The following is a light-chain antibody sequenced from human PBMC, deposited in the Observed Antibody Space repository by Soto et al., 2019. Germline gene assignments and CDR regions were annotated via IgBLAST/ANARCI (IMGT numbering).Light chain of an antibody. V-gene: IGKV1-5*03. CDR2: KAS. CDR3: QHYNSYSEA. J-gene: IGKJ1*01. Sequence: DIQMSQSPASLSASVGDRVTISCRASQTISSWLAWYQQKPGKAPKLLIYKASTLKSGVPSRFSGSGSGTEFTLTISSLQPDDLATYYCQHYNSYSEAFGQGTRWIS. CDR1: QTISSW.